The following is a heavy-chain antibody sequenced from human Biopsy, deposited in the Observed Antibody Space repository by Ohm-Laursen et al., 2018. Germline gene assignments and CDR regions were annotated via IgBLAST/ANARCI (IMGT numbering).Heavy chain of an antibody. CDR2: IYDNGDT. CDR3: ARDVKRYCSGTSCYSGYFGMDV. J-gene: IGHJ6*02. D-gene: IGHD2-2*01. Sequence: TLSLTCSVSGGSINSGGHFWGWVRQSPGKGLEWIGYIYDNGDTYYNPSLMSLVSISADTSKNQVSLRLNSVTAADTAVYFCARDVKRYCSGTSCYSGYFGMDVWGQGTTVTVS. CDR1: GGSINSGGHF. V-gene: IGHV4-31*01.